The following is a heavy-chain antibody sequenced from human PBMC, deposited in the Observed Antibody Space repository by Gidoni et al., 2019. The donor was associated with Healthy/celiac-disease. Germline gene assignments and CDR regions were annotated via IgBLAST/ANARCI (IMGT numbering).Heavy chain of an antibody. CDR1: VCTVCISA. CDR2: ISGSGGST. D-gene: IGHD3-22*01. CDR3: ATSYYYDSSGYQYYYGMDD. J-gene: IGHJ6*02. Sequence: EVQLLECGGGLVTPGRSLRLASADSVCTVCISAMSWVRQAPGKGLAWVSAISGSGGSTYYADSVKGRSTISRDNSKNTLYLQMNSLRAADTVIYYCATSYYYDSSGYQYYYGMDDWGQGTTVTVSS. V-gene: IGHV3-23*01.